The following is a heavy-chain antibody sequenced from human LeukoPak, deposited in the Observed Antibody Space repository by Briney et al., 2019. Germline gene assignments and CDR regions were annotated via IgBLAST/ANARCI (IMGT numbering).Heavy chain of an antibody. J-gene: IGHJ4*02. D-gene: IGHD3-22*01. Sequence: GASVKVSCKASGYTFTSYGISWVRQAPGQGLEWMGWISAYNGNTNYAQKLQGRVTMTTDTSTSTAYMELRSLRSDDTAVYYCARWFGYYDSSGFDYWGQGTLVTVSS. CDR2: ISAYNGNT. CDR3: ARWFGYYDSSGFDY. CDR1: GYTFTSYG. V-gene: IGHV1-18*01.